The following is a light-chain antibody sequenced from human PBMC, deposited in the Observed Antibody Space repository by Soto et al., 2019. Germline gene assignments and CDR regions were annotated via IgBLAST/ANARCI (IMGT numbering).Light chain of an antibody. V-gene: IGKV3-11*01. J-gene: IGKJ2*01. CDR1: QSVSSY. CDR2: DAS. CDR3: QPPSNWPPSYT. Sequence: EIVLTQSPATLSLSPGERATLSCRASQSVSSYLAWYQQKPGQAPRLLIYDASNRATGIPARFSGSGSGTDFTLTISCLEPDDFAVYYCQPPSNWPPSYTFGQGTKLEI.